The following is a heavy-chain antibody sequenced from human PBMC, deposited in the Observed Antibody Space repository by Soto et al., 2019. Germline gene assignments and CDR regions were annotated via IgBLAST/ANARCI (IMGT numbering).Heavy chain of an antibody. CDR1: GGSISSGGYY. V-gene: IGHV4-31*03. CDR2: IYYSGST. D-gene: IGHD3-10*01. CDR3: ASGLWFGQLLLYWYFEL. J-gene: IGHJ2*01. Sequence: SETLSLTCTVSGGSISSGGYYWSWIRQHPGKALEWIGYIYYSGSTYYNPSLKSRVTISVDTSKNQFSLKLSSVPAADTAVSYCASGLWFGQLLLYWYFELWGRGTLVTVST.